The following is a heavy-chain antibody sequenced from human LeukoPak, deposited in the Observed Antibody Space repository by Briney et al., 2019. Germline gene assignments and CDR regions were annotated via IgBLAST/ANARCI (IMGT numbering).Heavy chain of an antibody. CDR1: GFIFSHYA. Sequence: GGSLRLSCAASGFIFSHYAMHWVRLAPGKGLEWVAVVSYDGTNKYYADSVKGRFTISRDNSKNTLYLQMNSLRAEDTAMYYCARDIQNVDTPMALDYWGQGTLVTVSS. J-gene: IGHJ4*02. CDR3: ARDIQNVDTPMALDY. D-gene: IGHD5-18*01. CDR2: VSYDGTNK. V-gene: IGHV3-30*04.